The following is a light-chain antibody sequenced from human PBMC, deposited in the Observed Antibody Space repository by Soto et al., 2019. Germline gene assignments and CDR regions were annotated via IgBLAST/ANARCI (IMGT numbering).Light chain of an antibody. V-gene: IGLV2-14*01. J-gene: IGLJ1*01. CDR3: CSSTSSNTYV. CDR1: SSDVGGYIY. CDR2: DVS. Sequence: QSVLTQPASVSGSPGQSITISCTGTSSDVGGYIYVSWYQQHPGKAPKLMIYDVSYRPSGVSNRFSGSKSGNTASLTISGLQAEDEADYYCCSSTSSNTYVFGTGTKLTVL.